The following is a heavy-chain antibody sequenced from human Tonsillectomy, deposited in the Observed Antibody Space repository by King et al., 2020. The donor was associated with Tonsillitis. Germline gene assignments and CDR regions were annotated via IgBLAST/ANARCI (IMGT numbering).Heavy chain of an antibody. CDR3: ARDRSGFYYGSGSPAHWFDP. D-gene: IGHD3-10*01. V-gene: IGHV4-59*01. Sequence: QVQLQESGPGLVKPSETLSLTCTVSGGSISSYYWSWIRQPPGKGLEWIGCIYYNGSTNYNPSLKSRVTISVDTSKNQFSLKLISVTAADRAVYFCARDRSGFYYGSGSPAHWFDPWGQGTLVTVSS. J-gene: IGHJ5*02. CDR1: GGSISSYY. CDR2: IYYNGST.